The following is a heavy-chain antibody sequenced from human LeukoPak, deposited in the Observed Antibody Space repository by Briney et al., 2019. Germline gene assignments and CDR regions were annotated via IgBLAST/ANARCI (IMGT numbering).Heavy chain of an antibody. CDR2: FGDDI. J-gene: IGHJ4*02. CDR3: ARDSGWSFDY. CDR1: GFTFSLYS. D-gene: IGHD2-15*01. Sequence: GGSLRLSCAASGFTFSLYSMNWVRQAPGKGLEWVSYFGDDIYYADSVEGRFTISRDNAKNSLYLQMNSLRAEDTAVYYCARDSGWSFDYWGQGTLVTVSS. V-gene: IGHV3-48*01.